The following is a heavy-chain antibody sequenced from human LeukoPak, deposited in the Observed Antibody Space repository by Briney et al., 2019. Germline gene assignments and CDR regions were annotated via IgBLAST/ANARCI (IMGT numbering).Heavy chain of an antibody. CDR1: GGSISSYY. CDR3: ARNWAPAAIRYYYYGMDV. Sequence: PSETLSLTCTVSGGSISSYYWSWIRQPPGKGLEWIGYIYYSGSTNYNPSLKSRVTISVDTSKNQFSLRLSSVTAADTAVYYCARNWAPAAIRYYYYGMDVWGQGTTVTVSS. V-gene: IGHV4-59*12. J-gene: IGHJ6*02. CDR2: IYYSGST. D-gene: IGHD2-2*02.